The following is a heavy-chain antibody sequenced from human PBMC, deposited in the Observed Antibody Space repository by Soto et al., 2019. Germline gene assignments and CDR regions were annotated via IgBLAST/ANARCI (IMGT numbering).Heavy chain of an antibody. CDR3: ARGSGGSSSYYYGMDV. J-gene: IGHJ6*02. V-gene: IGHV1-69*12. CDR1: GGTFSSDA. CDR2: IIPIFGTA. D-gene: IGHD2-15*01. Sequence: QVQLVQSGAEVKKPGSSVKVSCKASGGTFSSDAINWVRQAPGQGLEWMGGIIPIFGTANYAQKFQGRVTITADESTSTAYMELSSLRSEDTAAYYCARGSGGSSSYYYGMDVWGQGTTVTVSS.